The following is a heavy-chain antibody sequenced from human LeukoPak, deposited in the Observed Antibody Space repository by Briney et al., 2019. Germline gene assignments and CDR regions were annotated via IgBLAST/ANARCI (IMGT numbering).Heavy chain of an antibody. CDR1: GFSFSNYW. J-gene: IGHJ4*02. V-gene: IGHV3-7*03. D-gene: IGHD5-24*01. Sequence: GGSLRLSCAASGFSFSNYWMSWVRQSPEKGLEWVANIKEDGSARYYVDSVKGRFSISRDNPKNSLYLQMGSLRADDTAMYYCARDPRDDHNSLDYWGQGTQVTVSS. CDR3: ARDPRDDHNSLDY. CDR2: IKEDGSAR.